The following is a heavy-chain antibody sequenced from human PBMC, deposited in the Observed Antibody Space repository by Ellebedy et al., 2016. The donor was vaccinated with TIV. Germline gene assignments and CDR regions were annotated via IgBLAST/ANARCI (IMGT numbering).Heavy chain of an antibody. D-gene: IGHD3-22*01. CDR2: INPDDSDT. CDR3: ARFRTYNYEISGSILFDF. CDR1: GYTFTNNW. J-gene: IGHJ4*02. V-gene: IGHV5-51*01. Sequence: PGGSLRLSCRASGYTFTNNWIARVRQTPGKGLEWVSLINPDDSDTKYSPSFPGQVTVSADESISTAFLEWTSLRASDSATYFCARFRTYNYEISGSILFDFWGQGTLLTVSS.